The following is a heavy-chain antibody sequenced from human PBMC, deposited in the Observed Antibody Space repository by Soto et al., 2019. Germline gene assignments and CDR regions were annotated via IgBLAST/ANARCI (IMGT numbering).Heavy chain of an antibody. Sequence: QLVESGGGVVQPGRSLRLSCAASGFTFSSYDIHWVRQAPGKGLEWVTVITNDGTNKYYADSVKGRFTISRDNSRKAVYLQMDSLRPEDTAMYYCETGIKGGLDPWGPGTLVTVSS. V-gene: IGHV3-30-3*01. CDR2: ITNDGTNK. CDR3: ETGIKGGLDP. J-gene: IGHJ5*02. CDR1: GFTFSSYD.